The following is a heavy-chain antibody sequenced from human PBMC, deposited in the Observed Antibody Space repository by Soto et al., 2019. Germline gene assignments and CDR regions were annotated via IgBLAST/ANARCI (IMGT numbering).Heavy chain of an antibody. J-gene: IGHJ6*02. D-gene: IGHD6-13*01. Sequence: GESLKISCKGSGYSFTSYWIGWVRQMPGKGLEWMGIIYPGDSDTRYSPSFQGQVTISADKSISTAYLQWSSLKASDTAMYYCARHSFSIAAAGSPYYYYGMDVWGQGTTVTVSS. V-gene: IGHV5-51*01. CDR1: GYSFTSYW. CDR3: ARHSFSIAAAGSPYYYYGMDV. CDR2: IYPGDSDT.